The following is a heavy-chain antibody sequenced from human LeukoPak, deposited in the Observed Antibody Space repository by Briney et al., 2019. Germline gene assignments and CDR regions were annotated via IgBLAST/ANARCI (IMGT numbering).Heavy chain of an antibody. CDR3: ARGYDFRSGYYLGY. J-gene: IGHJ4*02. D-gene: IGHD3-3*01. CDR1: GGSISSYY. V-gene: IGHV4-59*01. Sequence: PSETLSLTCTVSGGSISSYYWSWIRQPPGKGLEWIGYIYYSGSTNYNPSLKSRVTISVDTSKNQFSLKLSSVTAADTAVYYCARGYDFRSGYYLGYWGQGTLVTVSS. CDR2: IYYSGST.